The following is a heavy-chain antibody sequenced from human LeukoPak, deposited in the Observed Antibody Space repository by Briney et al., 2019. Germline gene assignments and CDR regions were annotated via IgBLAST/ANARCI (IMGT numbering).Heavy chain of an antibody. CDR3: AADPVLRYFDWYY. Sequence: ASVKVSCKASGYTFTGYYMHWVRQAPGQGLEWMGWINPNSGGTNYAQKFQERVTITRDMSTSTAYMELSSLRSEDTAVYYCAADPVLRYFDWYYWGQGTLATVSS. D-gene: IGHD3-9*01. J-gene: IGHJ4*02. CDR2: INPNSGGT. CDR1: GYTFTGYY. V-gene: IGHV1-2*02.